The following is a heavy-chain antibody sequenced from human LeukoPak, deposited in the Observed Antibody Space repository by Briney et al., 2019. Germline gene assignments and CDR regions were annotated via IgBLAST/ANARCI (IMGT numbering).Heavy chain of an antibody. D-gene: IGHD2-15*01. V-gene: IGHV6-1*01. J-gene: IGHJ4*02. CDR2: TYYRSKWYN. CDR1: GVSVSSNSAA. CDR3: ARIVGGSPDY. Sequence: PSQTLSLTCAISGVSVSSNSAAWNWIRQSPRKGLEWLGRTYYRSKWYNHYALSVKTRITINPDTSQNPFSLQLNSVTPEDTPIYHCARIVGGSPDYWGQGTLVTVSS.